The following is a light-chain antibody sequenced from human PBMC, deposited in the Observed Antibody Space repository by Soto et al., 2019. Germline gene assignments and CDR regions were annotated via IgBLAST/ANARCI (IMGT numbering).Light chain of an antibody. V-gene: IGLV2-14*03. CDR3: SSYTRSDTYI. Sequence: QSALTQPASVSGSPGQSITISCTGTINDIGGYNYVSWYQQHPGKVPKLLIYDVSNRPSGVSGRFSGSKSGNTASLTIAGLQDDDEADYHCSSYTRSDTYIFGGGTKLTVL. CDR1: INDIGGYNY. J-gene: IGLJ2*01. CDR2: DVS.